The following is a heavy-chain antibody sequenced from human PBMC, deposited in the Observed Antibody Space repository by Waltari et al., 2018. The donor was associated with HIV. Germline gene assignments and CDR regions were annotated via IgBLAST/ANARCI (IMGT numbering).Heavy chain of an antibody. J-gene: IGHJ1*01. CDR1: GYAIRSGFY. CDR2: MFHSGST. CDR3: ARAQENSGGLAFQL. Sequence: QVQLQESGPGLVRPSETLSLNCTVSGYAIRSGFYWAWLRRPRGKGLEWIGSMFHSGSTYYNPSLKSRVTMSIDVTKNRISLNLKSVIATDTALYYCARAQENSGGLAFQLWGLGTLVTVSS. V-gene: IGHV4-38-2*02. D-gene: IGHD2-15*01.